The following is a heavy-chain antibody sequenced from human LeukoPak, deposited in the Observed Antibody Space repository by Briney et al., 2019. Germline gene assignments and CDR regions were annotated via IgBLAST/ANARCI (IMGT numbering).Heavy chain of an antibody. CDR2: IYHSGST. CDR1: GGSISSGGYS. Sequence: SETLSLTCAVSGGSISSGGYSWSWIRQPPGKGLEWIGYIYHSGSTYYNPSLKSRVTISVDRSKYQFSLKLSSVTAADTAVYYCAREVYGMDVWGQGTTVTVSS. J-gene: IGHJ6*02. V-gene: IGHV4-30-2*01. CDR3: AREVYGMDV.